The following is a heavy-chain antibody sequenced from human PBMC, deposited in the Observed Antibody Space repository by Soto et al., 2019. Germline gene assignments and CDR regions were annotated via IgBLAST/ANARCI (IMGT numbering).Heavy chain of an antibody. CDR1: GGSISSSSYY. J-gene: IGHJ5*02. V-gene: IGHV4-39*01. Sequence: SETLSLTCTVSGGSISSSSYYWGWIRQPPGKGLEWIRSIYYSGSTYYNPSLKSRVTISVDTSKNQFSLKLSSVTAADTVVYYCASPKIAFYNLFAPWGHGTLVTVSS. CDR2: IYYSGST. D-gene: IGHD3-3*02. CDR3: ASPKIAFYNLFAP.